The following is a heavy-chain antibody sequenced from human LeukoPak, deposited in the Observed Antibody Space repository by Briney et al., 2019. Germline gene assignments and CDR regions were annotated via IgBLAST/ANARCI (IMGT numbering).Heavy chain of an antibody. D-gene: IGHD6-13*01. J-gene: IGHJ5*02. CDR2: FDPEDGET. V-gene: IGHV1-24*01. Sequence: ASVKVSCKVSGYTLTELSMHWVRQAPGKGLEGMGGFDPEDGETIYAQKFQGRVTMTEDTSTDTAYMELSSLRSEDTAVYYCATDSSSWYRRTHNWFDPWGQGTLVTVSS. CDR3: ATDSSSWYRRTHNWFDP. CDR1: GYTLTELS.